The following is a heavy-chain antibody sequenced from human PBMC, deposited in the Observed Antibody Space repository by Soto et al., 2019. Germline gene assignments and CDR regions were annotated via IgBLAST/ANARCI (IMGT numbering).Heavy chain of an antibody. CDR3: ARDGSSSWYHYYCGMDV. Sequence: GGSLRLSCAASGFTVSSNYMSWVRQAPGKGLEWVSVIYSGGSTYYADSVKGRFTISRDNSKNTLYLQMNSLRAEDTAVYYCARDGSSSWYHYYCGMDVWGQGTTVTVSS. D-gene: IGHD6-13*01. CDR1: GFTVSSNY. CDR2: IYSGGST. J-gene: IGHJ6*02. V-gene: IGHV3-53*01.